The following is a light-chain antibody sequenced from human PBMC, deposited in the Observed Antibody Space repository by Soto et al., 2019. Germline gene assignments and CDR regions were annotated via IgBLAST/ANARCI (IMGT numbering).Light chain of an antibody. V-gene: IGKV2-28*01. Sequence: DIVMTQSPLSLPVTPGEPASISCRSSQSLLHSNGYTYLDWYLQKTGQSPQLLIYLGSNRASGVADRFSGSGSGTDFTLKISVVEAEDVGVYYCMQALQTPWTFGQGTKVEIK. CDR1: QSLLHSNGYTY. CDR3: MQALQTPWT. CDR2: LGS. J-gene: IGKJ1*01.